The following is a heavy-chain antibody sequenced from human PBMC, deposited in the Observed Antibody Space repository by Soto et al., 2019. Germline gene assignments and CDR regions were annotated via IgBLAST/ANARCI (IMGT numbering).Heavy chain of an antibody. D-gene: IGHD4-17*01. CDR3: AKDAGYGGNSLGPDY. J-gene: IGHJ4*02. V-gene: IGHV3-9*01. CDR2: ISWNSGSI. Sequence: EVQLVESGGGLVKPGGSLRLSCAASGFTFDDYAMHWVRQAPGKGLEWVSGISWNSGSIGYADSVKGRFTISRDNAKNSLYLQMNSLRAEDTALYYCAKDAGYGGNSLGPDYWGQGTLVTVSS. CDR1: GFTFDDYA.